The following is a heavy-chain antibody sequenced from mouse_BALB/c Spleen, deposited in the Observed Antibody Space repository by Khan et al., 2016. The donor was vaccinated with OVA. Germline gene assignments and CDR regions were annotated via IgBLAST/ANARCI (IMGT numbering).Heavy chain of an antibody. CDR3: ARSACGDFAY. Sequence: VELVESGGGLVKPGGSLKLSCAASGYTFSNYAMYWVRQTPGKGLEWVATIYTDGDYTNYPDNVTGRFTFSRDNATNTLYLQMSSLRTEDTAMYFCARSACGDFAYWGQGTLVTVSA. J-gene: IGHJ3*01. CDR1: GYTFSNYA. CDR2: IYTDGDYT. V-gene: IGHV5-9-3*01. D-gene: IGHD2-13*01.